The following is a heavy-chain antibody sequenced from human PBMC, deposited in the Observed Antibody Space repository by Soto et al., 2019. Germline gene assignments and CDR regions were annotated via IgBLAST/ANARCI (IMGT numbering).Heavy chain of an antibody. V-gene: IGHV3-30*18. J-gene: IGHJ6*02. CDR2: ITYDNT. D-gene: IGHD3-22*01. CDR1: GFTFSSYG. CDR3: AKRVSYNKYGMDV. Sequence: QVQLVESGGGVVQPGTSLRLSCVASGFTFSSYGMHWVRQAPGKGLEWVAVITYDNTYYADSVQGRFTISRDNSKNTLYLQMNSLRDDDTAVYYCAKRVSYNKYGMDVWGQGTTVTVSS.